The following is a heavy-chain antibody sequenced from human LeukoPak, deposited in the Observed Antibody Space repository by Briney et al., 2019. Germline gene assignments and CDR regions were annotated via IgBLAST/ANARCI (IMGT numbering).Heavy chain of an antibody. J-gene: IGHJ5*02. CDR2: ISAYNGNT. CDR1: GYTFTSYG. V-gene: IGHV1-18*01. Sequence: ASVTXSCKASGYTFTSYGISWVRQAPGQGLEWMGWISAYNGNTNYAQKLQGRVTMTTDTSTSTAYMELRSLRSDDTAVYYCARDGGGDPNDYMPWFDPWGQGTLVTVSS. D-gene: IGHD4-11*01. CDR3: ARDGGGDPNDYMPWFDP.